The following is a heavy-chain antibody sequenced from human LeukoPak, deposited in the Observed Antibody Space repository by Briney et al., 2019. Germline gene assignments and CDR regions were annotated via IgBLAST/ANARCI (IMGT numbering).Heavy chain of an antibody. Sequence: ASVKVSCKASGYTFTGYFMHWVRQAPGQGLEWMGWINPNSGGTNYAQKFQGRVTMTRDTSISTAYMELRSLRSDDTAVYYCASSHILGDYMDVWGKGTTVTVSS. CDR2: INPNSGGT. CDR3: ASSHILGDYMDV. V-gene: IGHV1-2*02. CDR1: GYTFTGYF. D-gene: IGHD2-21*01. J-gene: IGHJ6*03.